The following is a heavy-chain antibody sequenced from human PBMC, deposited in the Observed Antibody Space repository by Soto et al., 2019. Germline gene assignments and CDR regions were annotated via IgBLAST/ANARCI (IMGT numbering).Heavy chain of an antibody. CDR3: ARGIFGVVILANPDAFDI. V-gene: IGHV4-31*03. J-gene: IGHJ3*02. Sequence: PSETLSLTCTVSGGSISSGGYYWSWIRQHPGKGLEWIGYIYYSGSTYYNPSLKSRVTISVDTSKSQFSLKLSSVTAADTAVYYCARGIFGVVILANPDAFDIWGQGTMVTVSS. CDR1: GGSISSGGYY. D-gene: IGHD3-3*01. CDR2: IYYSGST.